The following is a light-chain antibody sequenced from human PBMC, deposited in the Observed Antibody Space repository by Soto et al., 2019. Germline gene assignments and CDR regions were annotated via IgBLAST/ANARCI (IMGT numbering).Light chain of an antibody. CDR1: SSNIGAGHD. Sequence: QSALTQPPSVSGAPGQRVTISCTGSSSNIGAGHDVHWYQQVPGTAPKLLVSGNPNRPSGVPDRFSGSNSGTSASLAITGLQAEDEADYYCQSFDSSLNGWVFGGGTKLTVL. CDR2: GNP. V-gene: IGLV1-40*01. CDR3: QSFDSSLNGWV. J-gene: IGLJ3*02.